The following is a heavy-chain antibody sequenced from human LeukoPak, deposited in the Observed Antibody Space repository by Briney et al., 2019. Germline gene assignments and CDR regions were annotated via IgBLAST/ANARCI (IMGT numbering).Heavy chain of an antibody. CDR3: ARDRIQLWTHYYYYYGMDV. V-gene: IGHV4-59*01. Sequence: SETLSLTCTVSGGSISSYYWSWIRQPPGKGLEWIGYIYYSGSTNYNPSLKSRVTISVDTSKSQFSLKLSSVTAADTAVYYCARDRIQLWTHYYYYYGMDVWGQGTTVTVSS. CDR2: IYYSGST. J-gene: IGHJ6*02. CDR1: GGSISSYY. D-gene: IGHD5-18*01.